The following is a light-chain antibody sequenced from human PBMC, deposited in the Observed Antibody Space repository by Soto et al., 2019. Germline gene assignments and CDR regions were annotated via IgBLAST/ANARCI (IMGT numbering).Light chain of an antibody. CDR1: EGISDY. V-gene: IGKV1-39*01. J-gene: IGKJ1*01. Sequence: DIQMTQSPSSLSASVGDRVTISCRASEGISDYLAWYQQKPGKAPKLLINTASSLRSGVPSRFSGSGSETDFTLTISSLQPEDFATYYCQQSYSTPWTFGQGTKVDIK. CDR3: QQSYSTPWT. CDR2: TAS.